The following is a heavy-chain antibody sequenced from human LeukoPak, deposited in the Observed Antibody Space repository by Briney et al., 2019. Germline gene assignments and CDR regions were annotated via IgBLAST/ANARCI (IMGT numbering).Heavy chain of an antibody. CDR2: MNPNSGNT. V-gene: IGHV1-8*01. CDR1: GYTFSNYD. J-gene: IGHJ4*02. D-gene: IGHD2-2*01. CDR3: TRAVRNQLLWEY. Sequence: ASVRVSCKASGYTFSNYDVTWVRQAPGQGLEYMGWMNPNSGNTGFAQKFRGGVTMTSDASTTSAFMELMRLTSEDTAVYYCTRAVRNQLLWEYWGQGTRITVSS.